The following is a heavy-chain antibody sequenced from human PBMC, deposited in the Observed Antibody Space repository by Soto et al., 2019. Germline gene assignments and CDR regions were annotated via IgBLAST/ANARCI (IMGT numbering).Heavy chain of an antibody. CDR2: ISFRGTTT. J-gene: IGHJ4*02. D-gene: IGHD2-21*01. V-gene: IGHV3-48*03. CDR3: VRDNSHIIVTPFDL. CDR1: VFTFSNFE. Sequence: GWSLRLSCASSVFTFSNFEMKWVRQVPGKGLEWLSYISFRGTTTYYAGSVRGRFTISRDNAKNSVFLQMDSLRVEDTAIYYCVRDNSHIIVTPFDLWGQGTLVTVSS.